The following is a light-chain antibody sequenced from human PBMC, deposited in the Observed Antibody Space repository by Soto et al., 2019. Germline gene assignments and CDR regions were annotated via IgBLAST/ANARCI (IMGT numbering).Light chain of an antibody. V-gene: IGKV3-15*01. J-gene: IGKJ2*01. CDR1: QSIASN. CDR3: QQHNYWPS. Sequence: EIVMTQSPATLSVSPGERVTLSCRASQSIASNLAWYQQKPGQAPRLLVHGASTRATGIPGRFSGSGSGTEFTLTISRLQSEDFAVYYCQQHNYWPSFGQGTKLELK. CDR2: GAS.